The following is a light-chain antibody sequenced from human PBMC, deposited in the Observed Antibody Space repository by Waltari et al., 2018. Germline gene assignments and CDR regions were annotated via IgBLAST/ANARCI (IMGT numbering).Light chain of an antibody. V-gene: IGKV1-39*01. CDR1: QSISNY. J-gene: IGKJ2*01. CDR2: GAS. CDR3: QQTYSTPF. Sequence: DIQMTQSPSSLSASVGDRVPITCRASQSISNYLNWYQQKPGKAPKLLIYGASSLQSGVPSRFSGRGSGTDFTLTISSLQPEDLAIYYCQQTYSTPFFGQGTRLEIK.